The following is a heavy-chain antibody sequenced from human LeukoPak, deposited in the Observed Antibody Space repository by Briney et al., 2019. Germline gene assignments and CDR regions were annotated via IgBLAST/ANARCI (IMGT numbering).Heavy chain of an antibody. CDR2: IYPGDSDT. CDR3: ARQTYYYDSSGYAEDY. D-gene: IGHD3-22*01. V-gene: IGHV5-51*01. Sequence: GESLQISCKGSGYSFTSYWIGWVRPMPGKGLEWMGIIYPGDSDTRYSPSFQGQVTISADKSISTAYLQWSSLKASDTAMYYCARQTYYYDSSGYAEDYWGQGTLVTVSS. J-gene: IGHJ4*02. CDR1: GYSFTSYW.